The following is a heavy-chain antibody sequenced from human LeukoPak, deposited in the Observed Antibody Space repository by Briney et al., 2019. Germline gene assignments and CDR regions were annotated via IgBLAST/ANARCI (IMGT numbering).Heavy chain of an antibody. J-gene: IGHJ4*02. V-gene: IGHV1-69*05. D-gene: IGHD2-2*01. CDR1: GGTFTSYA. CDR2: IIPILGTV. Sequence: GASVKVSCKASGGTFTSYAISWVRQAPGQGLEWMGGIIPILGTVNYAQKFQGRVRITTDESTSTPYMELSSMRSEDTAVYYCATANPYCSSTRCPPSEFDYWGQGTLVTVSS. CDR3: ATANPYCSSTRCPPSEFDY.